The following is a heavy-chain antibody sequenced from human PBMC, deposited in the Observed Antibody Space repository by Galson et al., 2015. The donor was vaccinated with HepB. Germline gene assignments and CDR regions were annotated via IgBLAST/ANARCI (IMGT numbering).Heavy chain of an antibody. CDR1: GYTFTMYG. D-gene: IGHD1-26*01. CDR2: ISAYNGNT. Sequence: SVKVSCKASGYTFTMYGISWVRQAPGQGLEWMGWISAYNGNTKYAQKVQGRVTVTTDTSTSTAYMELRSLRSDDTAVYYCARDTDLGAKSAAFDIWGQGTMVTVSS. CDR3: ARDTDLGAKSAAFDI. V-gene: IGHV1-18*01. J-gene: IGHJ3*02.